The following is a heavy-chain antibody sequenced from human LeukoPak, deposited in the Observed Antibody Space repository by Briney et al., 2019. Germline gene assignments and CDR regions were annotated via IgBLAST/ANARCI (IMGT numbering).Heavy chain of an antibody. Sequence: RPSETLSLTCTVSGGSISSSSYYWGWIRQPPGKGLEWIGSIYYSGSTYYNPSLKSRVTISVDTSKNQFSLKLSSVTAADTAVYYCARLYYDFWSGYYSGLHGMDVWGQGTTVTVSS. CDR2: IYYSGST. V-gene: IGHV4-39*01. CDR3: ARLYYDFWSGYYSGLHGMDV. J-gene: IGHJ6*02. CDR1: GGSISSSSYY. D-gene: IGHD3-3*01.